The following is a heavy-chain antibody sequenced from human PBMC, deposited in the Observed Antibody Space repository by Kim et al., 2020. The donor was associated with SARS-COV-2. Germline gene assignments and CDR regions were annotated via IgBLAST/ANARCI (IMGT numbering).Heavy chain of an antibody. J-gene: IGHJ5*02. Sequence: SLKSRVTISVDTSKNQFSLKLSSVTAADTAVYYCARGYSSSWDGGYWFDPWGQGTLVTVSS. CDR3: ARGYSSSWDGGYWFDP. V-gene: IGHV4-59*09. D-gene: IGHD6-13*01.